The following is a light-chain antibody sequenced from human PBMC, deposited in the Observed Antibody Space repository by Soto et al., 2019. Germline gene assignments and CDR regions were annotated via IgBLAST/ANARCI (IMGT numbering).Light chain of an antibody. CDR3: QQYGSSLLT. CDR1: QSISNH. J-gene: IGKJ4*01. V-gene: IGKV1-39*01. CDR2: AAS. Sequence: DIQMTQSPSSLSASVEDRVIITCRASQSISNHLNWYQQKPGKAPKLLIFAASSLQSGVPSRFSGSRSGPDFTLTISRLEPEDFAVYYCQQYGSSLLTFGGGTKVDIK.